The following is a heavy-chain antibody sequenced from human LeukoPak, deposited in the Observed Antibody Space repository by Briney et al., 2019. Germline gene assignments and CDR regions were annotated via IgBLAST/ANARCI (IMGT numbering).Heavy chain of an antibody. D-gene: IGHD4-17*01. V-gene: IGHV3-49*04. J-gene: IGHJ4*02. Sequence: GGSLRLSCTASGFTFGDYAMSWVRQAPGKGLEWVGFIRSKAYGGTTEYAASVRGRFTISRDDSKSIAHLQMNSLKTEDTAVYYCTRDYGDYVKYSDYWGQGTLVTVSS. CDR2: IRSKAYGGTT. CDR1: GFTFGDYA. CDR3: TRDYGDYVKYSDY.